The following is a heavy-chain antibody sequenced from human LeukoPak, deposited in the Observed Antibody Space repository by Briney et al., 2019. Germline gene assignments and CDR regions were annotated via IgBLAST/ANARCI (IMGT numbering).Heavy chain of an antibody. D-gene: IGHD3-10*01. V-gene: IGHV3-21*01. Sequence: GGSLRLSCAASGFTFSSYAMSWVRQAPGKGLEWVSSISSSSSYIYYADSVKGRFTISRDNAKNSLYLQMNSLRAEDTAVYYCARDSRGVCLDYWGQGTLVTVSS. CDR2: ISSSSSYI. CDR1: GFTFSSYA. CDR3: ARDSRGVCLDY. J-gene: IGHJ4*02.